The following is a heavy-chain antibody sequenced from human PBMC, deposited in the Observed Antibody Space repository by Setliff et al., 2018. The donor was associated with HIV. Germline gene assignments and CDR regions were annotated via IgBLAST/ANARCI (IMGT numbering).Heavy chain of an antibody. CDR1: GYTFTTYS. V-gene: IGHV1-3*01. CDR2: INVGKGDT. D-gene: IGHD2-15*01. CDR3: ALANIVSTARWNH. Sequence: ASVKVSCKASGYTFTTYSIHWVRQAPGQSLEWMGWINVGKGDTRFAQSLQGRVTLTRDTSVSTVYMDLNRLTSDDTAVYFCALANIVSTARWNHWGRGTLVTVSS. J-gene: IGHJ5*02.